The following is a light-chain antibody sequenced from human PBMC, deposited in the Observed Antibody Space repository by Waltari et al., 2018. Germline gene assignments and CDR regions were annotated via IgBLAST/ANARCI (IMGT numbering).Light chain of an antibody. CDR1: QSISSY. CDR3: QQSYSTPL. Sequence: DIQMTQSPSSLSASVGDRVTITCRASQSISSYLNWYQQKPGKAPKLLIYAASSLQSGVPSRFSGSGSGTDFNLTISSLQPEDFATYYCQQSYSTPLLGQGTKLEIK. V-gene: IGKV1-39*01. CDR2: AAS. J-gene: IGKJ2*01.